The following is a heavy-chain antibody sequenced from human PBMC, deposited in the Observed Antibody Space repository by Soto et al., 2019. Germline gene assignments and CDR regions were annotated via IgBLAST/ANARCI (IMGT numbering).Heavy chain of an antibody. CDR1: GFTFSSYA. J-gene: IGHJ3*02. CDR2: IRGSGGST. V-gene: IGHV3-23*01. Sequence: GGSLRLSCAASGFTFSSYAMSWVRQAPGKGLEWVSAIRGSGGSTYYADSVKGRFTISRDNSKNTLCLKMNSLRAEDTARYYCANWGNGYCSSTSFSKEARVDCDIWGQGTMVTFTS. CDR3: ANWGNGYCSSTSFSKEARVDCDI. D-gene: IGHD2-2*03.